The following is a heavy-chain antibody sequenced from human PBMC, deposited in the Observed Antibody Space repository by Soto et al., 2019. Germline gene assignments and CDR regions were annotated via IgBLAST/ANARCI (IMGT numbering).Heavy chain of an antibody. J-gene: IGHJ4*02. D-gene: IGHD2-2*02. Sequence: QVQLVESGGGVVQPGRSLRLSCAASGFTFCSYAMHWVRQAPGKGLEWVAVISYDGSNKYYADSVKGRFTISRDNSKNTLYLQMNSLRAEDTAVYYCARAKCSSTSCYTGPDYWGQGTLVTVSS. CDR3: ARAKCSSTSCYTGPDY. CDR1: GFTFCSYA. CDR2: ISYDGSNK. V-gene: IGHV3-30-3*01.